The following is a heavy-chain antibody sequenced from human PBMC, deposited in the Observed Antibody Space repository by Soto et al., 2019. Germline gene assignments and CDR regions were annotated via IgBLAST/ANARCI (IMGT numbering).Heavy chain of an antibody. J-gene: IGHJ6*04. Sequence: GSLRLSCAASGFTVSSNYMSWVRQAPGKGLEWVSVIYSGGSTYYADSVKGRFTISRDNSKNTLYLQMNSLRAEDTAVSYCASDEIGGRAHYCCMGVRRKQTKVTVSS. V-gene: IGHV3-53*01. CDR1: GFTVSSNY. CDR2: IYSGGST. CDR3: ASDEIGGRAHYCCMGV. D-gene: IGHD3-10*01.